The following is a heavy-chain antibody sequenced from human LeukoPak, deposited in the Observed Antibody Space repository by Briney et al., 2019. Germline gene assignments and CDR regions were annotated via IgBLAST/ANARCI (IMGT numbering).Heavy chain of an antibody. CDR2: INHSGGT. CDR3: ARGHPLLDY. CDR1: GGSFSGYY. D-gene: IGHD2-21*02. V-gene: IGHV4-34*01. J-gene: IGHJ4*02. Sequence: PSETLSLTCAVYGGSFSGYYWTWIRQPPGKGLEWIGEINHSGGTNYNPSPKSRVTISVDTSKNQFSLKLNSVTAADTAVYYCARGHPLLDYWGQGTLVTVSS.